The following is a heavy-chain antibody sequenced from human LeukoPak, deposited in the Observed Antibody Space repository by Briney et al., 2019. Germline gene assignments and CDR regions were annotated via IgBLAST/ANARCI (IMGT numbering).Heavy chain of an antibody. CDR1: VGSISSSSYY. J-gene: IGHJ4*02. CDR3: ARKASHFSYGLRAIDY. D-gene: IGHD5-18*01. V-gene: IGHV4-39*02. Sequence: SSETLSLTCTVSVGSISSSSYYWGWIRQPPGKGLEWIGEINHSGTTNYNASLKSRVTISVDTSKNHFSLKLNSMTAADTAVYYCARKASHFSYGLRAIDYWGQGNLVTVSS. CDR2: INHSGTT.